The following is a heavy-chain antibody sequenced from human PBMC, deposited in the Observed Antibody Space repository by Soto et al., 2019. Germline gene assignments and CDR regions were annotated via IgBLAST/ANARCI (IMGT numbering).Heavy chain of an antibody. CDR3: ARDGGDSFDY. CDR1: GXSISSYY. J-gene: IGHJ4*02. V-gene: IGHV4-59*01. CDR2: IYYSGST. D-gene: IGHD4-17*01. Sequence: SQTLSLTCTVSGXSISSYYWSWIRQPPGKGLEWIGYIYYSGSTNYNPSLKSRVTISVDTSKNQFSLKLSSVTAADTAVYYCARDGGDSFDYWGQGTLVTVSS.